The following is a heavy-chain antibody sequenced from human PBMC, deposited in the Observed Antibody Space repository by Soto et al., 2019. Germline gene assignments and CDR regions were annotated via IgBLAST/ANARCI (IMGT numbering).Heavy chain of an antibody. D-gene: IGHD3-9*01. CDR3: ARKPIYHFFAGYYSVDY. Sequence: QVQLRQWGAGLLKPSETLSLTCAVFGGSFSDYYWTWIRQPPGKGLEWIGEINHSGTTSHNPSLKSRLTISVDTSKNQFSLKRSSVTAADTAVYYCARKPIYHFFAGYYSVDYWGQGTLVTVSS. J-gene: IGHJ4*02. CDR1: GGSFSDYY. V-gene: IGHV4-34*01. CDR2: INHSGTT.